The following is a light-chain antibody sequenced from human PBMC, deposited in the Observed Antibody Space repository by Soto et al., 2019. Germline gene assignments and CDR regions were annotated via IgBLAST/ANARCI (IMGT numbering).Light chain of an antibody. V-gene: IGLV1-44*01. CDR2: YDN. J-gene: IGLJ1*01. CDR3: AAWDDSLNGRV. CDR1: SSNIGSNT. Sequence: QSVLTQPPSASATPGQRVTISCSGSSSNIGSNTVNWYQQLPGTAPKLLIYYDNLRPSGVPDRISGSKSGTSASLAISGLQSDDEADYYCAAWDDSLNGRVFGTGTKLTVL.